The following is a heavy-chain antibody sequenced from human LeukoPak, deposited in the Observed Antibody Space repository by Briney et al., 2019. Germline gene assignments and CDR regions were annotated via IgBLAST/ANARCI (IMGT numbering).Heavy chain of an antibody. CDR3: ATEGGLWFGELKG. J-gene: IGHJ4*02. Sequence: ASVKVSCKASGGTFSSYAISWVRQAPGQGLEWMGRIIPILGIANYAQKFQGRVTITADKSTSTAYMELSSLRSEDTAVYYCATEGGLWFGELKGWGQGTLVTVSS. D-gene: IGHD3-10*01. CDR1: GGTFSSYA. V-gene: IGHV1-69*04. CDR2: IIPILGIA.